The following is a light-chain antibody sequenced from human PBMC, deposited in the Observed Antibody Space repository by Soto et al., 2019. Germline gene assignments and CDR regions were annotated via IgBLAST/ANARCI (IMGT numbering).Light chain of an antibody. CDR3: CSYAGIYVV. Sequence: QSVLTQPRSVSLSPGHSVTMSCTGTSSDVGGYSYVSWYQQLPGKAPKLMIYDVNKRPSGVPDRFSGYRSGNTASLTISGLQAEDEADYYCCSYAGIYVVFGGGTK. CDR1: SSDVGGYSY. V-gene: IGLV2-11*01. J-gene: IGLJ3*02. CDR2: DVN.